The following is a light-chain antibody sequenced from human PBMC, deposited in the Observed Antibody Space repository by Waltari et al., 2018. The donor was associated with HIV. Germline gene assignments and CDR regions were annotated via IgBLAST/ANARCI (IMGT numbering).Light chain of an antibody. CDR3: QQYYTTQT. CDR1: RNILYTSNNKHY. CDR2: WAS. Sequence: DIVMTQSPDSLAVSLGERATINCKSSRNILYTSNNKHYLAWYQQRPGQPPKLLIYWASTRGSGVPDRFSGSGSGTDFTLTISSLQAEDVAVYYCQQYYTTQTFGQGTKVEIK. V-gene: IGKV4-1*01. J-gene: IGKJ1*01.